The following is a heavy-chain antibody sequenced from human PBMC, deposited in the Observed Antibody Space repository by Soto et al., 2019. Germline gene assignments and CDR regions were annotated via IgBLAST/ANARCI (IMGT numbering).Heavy chain of an antibody. V-gene: IGHV3-30*18. J-gene: IGHJ4*02. Sequence: GGSLRLSCAASGFTFGSYGMHWVRQAPGKGLEWVAVISYDGSNKYYADSVKGRFTISRDNSKNTLYLQMNSLRAEDTAVYYCAKVNPKGYYFDYWGQGTLVTVSS. CDR1: GFTFGSYG. CDR2: ISYDGSNK. CDR3: AKVNPKGYYFDY.